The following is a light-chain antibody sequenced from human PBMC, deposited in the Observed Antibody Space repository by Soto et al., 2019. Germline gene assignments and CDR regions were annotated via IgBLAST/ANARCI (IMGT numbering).Light chain of an antibody. V-gene: IGKV3-20*01. CDR2: DTS. J-gene: IGKJ5*01. CDR3: QQYGTSEII. Sequence: MLTQSPDTLSLSPGNRATLSCRASQSLTNSYIAGYQVKPGQAPRLLIYDTSSRATGIPDRFSGSGSGTDFTLTITRLEPEDFAVFYCQQYGTSEIIFGQGTRLEI. CDR1: QSLTNSY.